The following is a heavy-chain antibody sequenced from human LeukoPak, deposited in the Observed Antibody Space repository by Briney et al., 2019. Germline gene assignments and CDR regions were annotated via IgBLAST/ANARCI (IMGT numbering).Heavy chain of an antibody. CDR2: INPNSGGT. Sequence: GASVKVSCKASGYTFSGYYMHWVRQAPGQGLEWMGWINPNSGGTNYAQKFQGRVTMTRDTSISTAYMELSSLRSDDTAVYYCARLYYGSRAYYYFDYWGQGTLVTVSS. J-gene: IGHJ4*02. CDR1: GYTFSGYY. CDR3: ARLYYGSRAYYYFDY. D-gene: IGHD3-22*01. V-gene: IGHV1-2*02.